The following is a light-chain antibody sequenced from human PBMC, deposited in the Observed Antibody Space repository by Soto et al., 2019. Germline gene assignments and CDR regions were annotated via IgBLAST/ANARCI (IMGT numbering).Light chain of an antibody. J-gene: IGKJ2*01. Sequence: EIVMTQSPATLSVSPGERATLSCRASQSVSSNFAWYHQKPGQAPRLLIYGASTRATGIAARFSGSGSGTEFTLTISSLQSEDFAVYYCQQYNNWPPYPFGQGTKLEIK. V-gene: IGKV3-15*01. CDR2: GAS. CDR3: QQYNNWPPYP. CDR1: QSVSSN.